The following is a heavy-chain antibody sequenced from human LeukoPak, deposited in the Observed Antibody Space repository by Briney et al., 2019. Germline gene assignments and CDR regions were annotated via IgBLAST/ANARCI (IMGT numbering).Heavy chain of an antibody. CDR2: INPNSGVV. CDR3: ARDPQQPLFYDILTPYHEGSNWFDP. V-gene: IGHV1-2*02. J-gene: IGHJ5*02. CDR1: GYTFTSYD. Sequence: GASVKVSCKASGYTFTSYDINWVRQATGQGLEWMGWINPNSGVVKYAQRFQDRVTMTRDRSISTAYMELSRLTSDDTAVYYCARDPQQPLFYDILTPYHEGSNWFDPWGQGTLVTVSS. D-gene: IGHD3-9*01.